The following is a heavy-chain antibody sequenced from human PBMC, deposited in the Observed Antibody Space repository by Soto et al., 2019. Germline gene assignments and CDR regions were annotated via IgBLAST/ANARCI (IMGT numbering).Heavy chain of an antibody. CDR3: ARVHLVEQLGGLFWFDP. CDR2: ISAYNGNT. J-gene: IGHJ5*02. CDR1: GYTFTSYG. Sequence: ASVKVSCKASGYTFTSYGISWVRQAPGQGLEWMGWISAYNGNTNYAQKLQGRVTMTTDTSTSTAYMELRSLRSDDTAVYYCARVHLVEQLGGLFWFDPWGQGTXVTVSS. V-gene: IGHV1-18*01. D-gene: IGHD6-6*01.